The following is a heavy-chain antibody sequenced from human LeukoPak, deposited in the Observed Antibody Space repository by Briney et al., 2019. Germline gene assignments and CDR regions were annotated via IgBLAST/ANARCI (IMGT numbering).Heavy chain of an antibody. J-gene: IGHJ4*02. V-gene: IGHV3-30*18. CDR3: AEQGDCTNGVCYPHYFAY. CDR2: ISKDGNDK. D-gene: IGHD2-8*01. Sequence: PGGSLRLSRAPSLCTFSNYGMHWVPQAPGGGREGGALISKDGNDKYYADSVKGRFTISRDNPKNTLYLQMNSLRAEDTAVYYCAEQGDCTNGVCYPHYFAYGGQGSLVTVS. CDR1: LCTFSNYG.